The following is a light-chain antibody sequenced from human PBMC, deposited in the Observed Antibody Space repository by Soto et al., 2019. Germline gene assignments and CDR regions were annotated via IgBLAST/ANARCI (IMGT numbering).Light chain of an antibody. J-gene: IGLJ1*01. V-gene: IGLV2-14*03. CDR2: DVS. CDR1: SSDVGGYNY. CDR3: SSYTGSSNI. Sequence: QSALTQPASVSGSPGQSITISCTGTSSDVGGYNYVSWYQQHPDKAPKLMIYDVSNRPSGISNRFSGSKSGNTASLTISGLQAEDEADYYCSSYTGSSNIFGTGTKLTVL.